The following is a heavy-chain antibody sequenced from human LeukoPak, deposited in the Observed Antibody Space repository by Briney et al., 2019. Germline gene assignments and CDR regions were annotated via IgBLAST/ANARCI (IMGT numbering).Heavy chain of an antibody. Sequence: ASVKVSCKASGYTFTSYGISWVRQAPGQGLEWMGWISAYNGNTNYAQKLQGRVTMTTDTSTSTAYMELRSLRSDDTAVYYCARDLAAQYYDILTGVDYWGQGTLVTVSS. CDR3: ARDLAAQYYDILTGVDY. D-gene: IGHD3-9*01. CDR1: GYTFTSYG. J-gene: IGHJ4*02. CDR2: ISAYNGNT. V-gene: IGHV1-18*01.